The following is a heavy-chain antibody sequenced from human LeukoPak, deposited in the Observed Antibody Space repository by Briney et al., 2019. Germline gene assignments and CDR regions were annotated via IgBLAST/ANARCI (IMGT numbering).Heavy chain of an antibody. Sequence: GSLRLSCAASGFTFSSYAMSWVRQAPGKGLEWVSGISGSGDNTYYADSVKGRFTISRDNSKNTLYVQVNSLGTEDTAAYYCAKGSYYDSSGSFYFDYWGQGTLVTVSS. V-gene: IGHV3-23*01. J-gene: IGHJ4*02. D-gene: IGHD3-22*01. CDR2: ISGSGDNT. CDR1: GFTFSSYA. CDR3: AKGSYYDSSGSFYFDY.